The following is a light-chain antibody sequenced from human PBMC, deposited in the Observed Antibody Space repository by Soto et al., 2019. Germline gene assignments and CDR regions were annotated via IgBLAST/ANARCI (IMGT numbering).Light chain of an antibody. J-gene: IGKJ5*01. Sequence: EIVLTQSPATLSLSPGERATLSCRASQSVSIYLAWYQQKPGQAPRLLIYDASNTATGIPARFSGSGSGTDFTLTISSLEPEDFAVYFCQQYNNWPFSFGPGTRLEIK. CDR2: DAS. V-gene: IGKV3-11*01. CDR1: QSVSIY. CDR3: QQYNNWPFS.